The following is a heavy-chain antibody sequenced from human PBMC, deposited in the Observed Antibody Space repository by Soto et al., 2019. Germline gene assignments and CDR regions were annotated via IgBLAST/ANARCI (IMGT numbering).Heavy chain of an antibody. J-gene: IGHJ4*02. CDR1: GFTFSNHG. D-gene: IGHD6-19*01. V-gene: IGHV3-23*01. CDR3: AKDRGAVADTSSDY. Sequence: EVHLLESGGGSVQPGGSLRLSCAASGFTFSNHGMSWVRQAPGRGLEWVSRISGSGDITYYAASGKGRFTISRDNSKNTLYLQMNSLRAEDTAIYYCAKDRGAVADTSSDYWGQGTLVTVSS. CDR2: ISGSGDIT.